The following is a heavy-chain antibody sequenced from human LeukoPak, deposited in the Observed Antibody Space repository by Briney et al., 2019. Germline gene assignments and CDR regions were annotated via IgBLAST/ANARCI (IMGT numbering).Heavy chain of an antibody. Sequence: GGSLRLSCAAYGFTFSSYAMSWFRQAPGKGLEWVSAISGSSGSTYYADSVKGRFTISRDNSKNTLYLQMNSLRAEDTAVYYCAKIASGFEYYDDAVPRGRFDPWAEGTVVT. V-gene: IGHV3-23*01. J-gene: IGHJ5*02. D-gene: IGHD3-16*01. CDR1: GFTFSSYA. CDR3: AKIASGFEYYDDAVPRGRFDP. CDR2: ISGSSGST.